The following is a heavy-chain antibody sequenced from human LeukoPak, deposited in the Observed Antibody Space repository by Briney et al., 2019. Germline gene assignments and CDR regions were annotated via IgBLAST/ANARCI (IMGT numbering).Heavy chain of an antibody. V-gene: IGHV1-69*05. CDR3: ARDLQDSGPHYYYYMDV. J-gene: IGHJ6*03. Sequence: SVKVSCKASGGTFNSQAISWVRQAPGQGLEWMGRIIRKFDTANYARKFQGRVTITTDESTSTAYMELSGLRSEDTAVYYCARDLQDSGPHYYYYMDVWGKGTTVTVSS. CDR2: IIRKFDTA. D-gene: IGHD6-25*01. CDR1: GGTFNSQA.